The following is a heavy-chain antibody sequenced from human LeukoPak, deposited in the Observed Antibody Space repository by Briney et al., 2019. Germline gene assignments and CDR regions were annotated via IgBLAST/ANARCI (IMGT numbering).Heavy chain of an antibody. D-gene: IGHD7-27*01. CDR3: AKDRLGWTGGNWFDP. CDR1: GFTFSSYA. J-gene: IGHJ5*02. V-gene: IGHV3-23*01. CDR2: ISGSGGST. Sequence: GGSLRLSCAASGFTFSSYAMSWVRQAPGKGLEWVSAISGSGGSTYYADSVKGRFTISRDNSKNTLYLQMNSLRAEDTAVYYCAKDRLGWTGGNWFDPWGQGTLVTVSS.